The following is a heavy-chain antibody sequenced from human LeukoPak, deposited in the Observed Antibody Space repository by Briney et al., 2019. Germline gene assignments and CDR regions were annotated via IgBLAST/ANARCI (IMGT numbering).Heavy chain of an antibody. D-gene: IGHD3-16*01. CDR3: ATEKGDSPDY. V-gene: IGHV3-23*01. J-gene: IGHJ4*02. CDR1: GFTFSNYA. Sequence: GGSLRLSCAASGFTFSNYAMAWVRQAPGKGLEWVSGLSGSGGNTFYAVSVKGRFTISRNNPKNTLYLQMNSLRAEDTAVYYCATEKGDSPDYWGQGTLVTVSS. CDR2: LSGSGGNT.